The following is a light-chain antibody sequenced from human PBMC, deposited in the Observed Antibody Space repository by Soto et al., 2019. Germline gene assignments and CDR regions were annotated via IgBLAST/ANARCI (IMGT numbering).Light chain of an antibody. CDR2: EVS. CDR1: SSDVGGYNF. CDR3: TSYTSRNTRV. V-gene: IGLV2-14*01. Sequence: QSALTQPASVSGSPGQSITISCTGTSSDVGGYNFVSWYQQHPGKAPKLMIYEVSNRPSGVSNRFSGSKSGNTASLTISGLQDEDEADYYCTSYTSRNTRVFGGGTKLTVL. J-gene: IGLJ2*01.